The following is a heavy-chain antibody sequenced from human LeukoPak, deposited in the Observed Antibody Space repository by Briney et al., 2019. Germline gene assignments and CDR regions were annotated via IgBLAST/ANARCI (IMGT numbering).Heavy chain of an antibody. CDR3: ARVLDSSGYYYGFDP. J-gene: IGHJ5*02. CDR1: GGSISSGTYY. CDR2: IYYSGST. V-gene: IGHV4-31*03. D-gene: IGHD3-22*01. Sequence: SETLSLTCTVSGGSISSGTYYWNWIRQHPGKGLEWIGYIYYSGSTYYNPSLKSRVTISVDTSKNQFSLKLSSVTAADTAVYYCARVLDSSGYYYGFDPWGQGTLVTVSS.